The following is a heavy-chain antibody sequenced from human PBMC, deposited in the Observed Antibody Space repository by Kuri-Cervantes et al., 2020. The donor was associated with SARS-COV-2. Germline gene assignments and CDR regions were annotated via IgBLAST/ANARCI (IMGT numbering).Heavy chain of an antibody. J-gene: IGHJ4*02. V-gene: IGHV3-53*01. CDR1: GGSISSYY. CDR2: IYSGGST. CDR3: ARVVGIRGYFDY. D-gene: IGHD3-10*01. Sequence: GGSLRLSCTVSGGSISSYYWSWIRQPPGKGLEWVSVIYSGGSTYYADSVKGRFTISRDNSKNTLYLQMNSLRAEDTAVYYCARVVGIRGYFDYWGQGTLVTVSS.